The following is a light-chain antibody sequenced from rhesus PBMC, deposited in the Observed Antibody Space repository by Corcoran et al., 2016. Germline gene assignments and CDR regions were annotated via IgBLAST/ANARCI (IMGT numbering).Light chain of an antibody. CDR1: QRLLYSSNNRNY. CDR3: QQYYSTPYS. V-gene: IGKV4-1*01. Sequence: DIVMTQSPDSLAVSLGERVTINCKSSQRLLYSSNNRNYLAWYQQKPGQDPKLLIYWASTRESWVPNRFSGGGSGTDFTLTISGLQAEDAAVYWFQQYYSTPYSFGQGTKVEIK. CDR2: WAS. J-gene: IGKJ2*01.